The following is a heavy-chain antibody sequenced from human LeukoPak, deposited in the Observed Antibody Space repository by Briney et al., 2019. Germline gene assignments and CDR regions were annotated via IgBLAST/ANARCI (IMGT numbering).Heavy chain of an antibody. V-gene: IGHV1-24*01. J-gene: IGHJ4*02. Sequence: ASVKFSCKVSGYTLTELSMHWVRQAPGKGLEWMGGFDPEDGETIYAQKFQGRVTMTEDTSTDTAYMELNSLRSDDTAVYYCALSEPTFDYWGQGTLVTVSS. CDR1: GYTLTELS. CDR2: FDPEDGET. CDR3: ALSEPTFDY.